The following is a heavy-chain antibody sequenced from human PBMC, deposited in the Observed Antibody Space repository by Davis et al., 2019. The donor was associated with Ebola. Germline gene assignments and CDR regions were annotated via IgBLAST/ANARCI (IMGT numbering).Heavy chain of an antibody. D-gene: IGHD3-3*01. J-gene: IGHJ5*01. CDR1: GYTFTSSG. V-gene: IGHV1-18*01. CDR3: ARDIFYSRATWFDS. Sequence: AASVKVSCKASGYTFTSSGISWVRQAPGQGLEWMGWISGYSGDTKYAQNLQGRVTMTTDTSTSTAYMELMSLRSDNTAVYYCARDIFYSRATWFDSWGQGTLVTVSS. CDR2: ISGYSGDT.